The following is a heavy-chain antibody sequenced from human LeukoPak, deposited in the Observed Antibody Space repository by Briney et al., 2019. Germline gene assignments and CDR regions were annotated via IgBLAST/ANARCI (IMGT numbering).Heavy chain of an antibody. CDR2: INPNSGGT. CDR1: GYTFTGYY. V-gene: IGHV1-2*02. CDR3: AKDKGDGHRVGFDY. D-gene: IGHD1-14*01. Sequence: GASVKVSCKASGYTFTGYYMHWVRQAPGQGLEWMGWINPNSGGTNYAQKFQGRVTMTWDTSISTSYMELSRLRSDDTAVYYCAKDKGDGHRVGFDYWGQGTLVTVSS. J-gene: IGHJ4*02.